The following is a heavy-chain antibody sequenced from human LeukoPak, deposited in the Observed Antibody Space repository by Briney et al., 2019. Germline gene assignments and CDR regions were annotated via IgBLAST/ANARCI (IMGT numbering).Heavy chain of an antibody. J-gene: IGHJ5*02. CDR3: ARHVSGSGPFDP. D-gene: IGHD3-10*01. V-gene: IGHV4-59*08. CDR1: GGSISSYY. CDR2: IYYSGST. Sequence: SETLSLTCAVSGGSISSYYWSWIRQPPGKGLEWIGYIYYSGSTNYNPAPERRVTTSVGTSKNQSSLTLGSVTAGDTAVYYCARHVSGSGPFDPWGQGTLVTVS.